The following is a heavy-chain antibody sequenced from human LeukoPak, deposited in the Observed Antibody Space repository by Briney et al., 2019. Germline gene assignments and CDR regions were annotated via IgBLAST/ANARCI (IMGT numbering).Heavy chain of an antibody. Sequence: PGGSLSLSCTASGFAFSNYGMNWVRQTPGKGLEWVSAISAGGSSTHYADSVKGRFTISRDNSKNTLYLQMDGLRVEDTAVYYCAKDLGYCSGGSCHTTDAFDIWGQGTMVTVSS. CDR3: AKDLGYCSGGSCHTTDAFDI. D-gene: IGHD2-15*01. CDR1: GFAFSNYG. CDR2: ISAGGSST. V-gene: IGHV3-23*01. J-gene: IGHJ3*02.